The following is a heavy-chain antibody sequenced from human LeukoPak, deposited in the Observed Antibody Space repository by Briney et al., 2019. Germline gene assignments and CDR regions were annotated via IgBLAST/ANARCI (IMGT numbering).Heavy chain of an antibody. CDR1: GGSISSSSYY. Sequence: SETLSLTCTVSGGSISSSSYYWGWIRQPPGKGLEWIGSIYHSGSTNYNPSLKSRVTISVDTSKNQFSLKLSSVTAADTAVYYCARLQRRFQMYSSGWTKGNYFDYWGQGTLVTVSS. V-gene: IGHV4-39*07. D-gene: IGHD6-19*01. CDR3: ARLQRRFQMYSSGWTKGNYFDY. J-gene: IGHJ4*02. CDR2: IYHSGST.